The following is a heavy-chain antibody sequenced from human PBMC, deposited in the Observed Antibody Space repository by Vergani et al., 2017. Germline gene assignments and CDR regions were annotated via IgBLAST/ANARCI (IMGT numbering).Heavy chain of an antibody. D-gene: IGHD5-18*01. V-gene: IGHV7-4-1*02. J-gene: IGHJ4*02. Sequence: VQLVQSGAEVKKPGESLKISCKGSGYSFTSYWIGWVRQAPGQGLEWMGWINTNTGNPTYAQGFTGRFVFSLDTSVSTAYLQISSLKAEDTAVYYCARERSGYSPNFDYWGQGTLVTVSS. CDR1: GYSFTSYW. CDR3: ARERSGYSPNFDY. CDR2: INTNTGNP.